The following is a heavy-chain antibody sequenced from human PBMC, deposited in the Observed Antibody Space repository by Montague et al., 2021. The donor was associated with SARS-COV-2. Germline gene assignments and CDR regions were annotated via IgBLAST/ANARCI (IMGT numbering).Heavy chain of an antibody. Sequence: SLRLSCAASGFTFRDYAMHWVRQVPGKGLEWVSGMSWNSGRIGYADSVKGRFTISRDNAKNSVYLQMNSLRSEDTAMYYCVKDGYYYGPGSRFDYWGQGTLVTVSS. CDR1: GFTFRDYA. J-gene: IGHJ4*02. CDR2: MSWNSGRI. V-gene: IGHV3-9*01. D-gene: IGHD3-10*01. CDR3: VKDGYYYGPGSRFDY.